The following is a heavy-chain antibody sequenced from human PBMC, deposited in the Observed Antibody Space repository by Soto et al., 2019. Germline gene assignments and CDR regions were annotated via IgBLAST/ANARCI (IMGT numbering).Heavy chain of an antibody. CDR3: ARVSGYDFWSADY. CDR1: GFTFSSYA. V-gene: IGHV3-30-3*01. Sequence: LRLSCAASGFTFSSYAMHWVRQAPGKGPEWVAVISYDGSNKYYADSVKGRFTISRDNSKNTLYLQMNSLRAEDTAVYYCARVSGYDFWSADYWGQGTLVTVSS. D-gene: IGHD3-3*01. CDR2: ISYDGSNK. J-gene: IGHJ4*02.